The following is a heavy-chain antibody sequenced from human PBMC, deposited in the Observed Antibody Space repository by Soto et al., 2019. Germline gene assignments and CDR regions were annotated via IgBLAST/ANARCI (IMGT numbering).Heavy chain of an antibody. Sequence: SEPLSLTCTVSGGSISSGDYYWSWIRQPPGKGLEWIGYIYYSGSTYYNPSLKSRVTISVDTSKNQFSLKLSSVTAADTAVYYCASTSAYSSSWFRFDYWGQGTLVTVSS. CDR3: ASTSAYSSSWFRFDY. CDR1: GGSISSGDYY. J-gene: IGHJ4*02. V-gene: IGHV4-30-4*01. D-gene: IGHD6-13*01. CDR2: IYYSGST.